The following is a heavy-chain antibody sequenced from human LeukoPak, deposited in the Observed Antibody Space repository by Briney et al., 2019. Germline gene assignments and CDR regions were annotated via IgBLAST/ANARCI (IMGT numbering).Heavy chain of an antibody. D-gene: IGHD3-10*01. CDR2: INHSGST. J-gene: IGHJ2*01. CDR3: ARRGTMVRGVINPRKYWYFDL. CDR1: GGSFSGYY. V-gene: IGHV4-34*01. Sequence: SETLSLTCAVYGGSFSGYYWSWIRQPPGKGLEWIGEINHSGSTNYNPSLKSRVTISVDTSKNQFSLKLSSVTAADTAVYYCARRGTMVRGVINPRKYWYFDLWGRGTLVTVSS.